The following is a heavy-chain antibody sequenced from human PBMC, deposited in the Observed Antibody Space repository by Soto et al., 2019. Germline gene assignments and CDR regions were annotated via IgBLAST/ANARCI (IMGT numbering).Heavy chain of an antibody. CDR1: GYTFTNFA. Sequence: ASVKVSCKASGYTFTNFALHWVRQGPGQRLDWMGWLNAVHGKTKYSQKFQGRVTVTRDTYASTAYMELSSLRSEDTAVYYCARDGEAAVNINFDYWGQGTLVTVSS. D-gene: IGHD6-25*01. CDR3: ARDGEAAVNINFDY. V-gene: IGHV1-3*01. CDR2: LNAVHGKT. J-gene: IGHJ4*02.